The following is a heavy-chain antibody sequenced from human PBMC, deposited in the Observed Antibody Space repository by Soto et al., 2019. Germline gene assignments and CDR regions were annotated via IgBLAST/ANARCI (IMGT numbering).Heavy chain of an antibody. V-gene: IGHV1-69*06. CDR1: GGTFSTYT. CDR3: ARGLECRGYCLDKPTWFAP. J-gene: IGHJ5*02. CDR2: IIHIFGTP. Sequence: SVKVSCKASGGTFSTYTFSWVRQAPGQGLEWMGRIIHIFGTPYYAQKFQGRVTITADKSTSTVYMELSSLRSDDTAVYFCARGLECRGYCLDKPTWFAPWGQGTLVTVSS. D-gene: IGHD2-15*01.